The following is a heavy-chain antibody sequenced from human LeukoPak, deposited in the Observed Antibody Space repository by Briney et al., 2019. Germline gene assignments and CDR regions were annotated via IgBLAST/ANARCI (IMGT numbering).Heavy chain of an antibody. Sequence: GGSLRLSCAASGFTFSDYYTSWIRQAPGKGLEWVSYISGTSTYTNYADSVKGRFTISRDNAQNSLYLQMNSLRDEDTAVYYCARGRPGGYFDYWGQGTLVTVSS. CDR1: GFTFSDYY. V-gene: IGHV3-11*06. D-gene: IGHD3-16*01. CDR3: ARGRPGGYFDY. J-gene: IGHJ4*02. CDR2: ISGTSTYT.